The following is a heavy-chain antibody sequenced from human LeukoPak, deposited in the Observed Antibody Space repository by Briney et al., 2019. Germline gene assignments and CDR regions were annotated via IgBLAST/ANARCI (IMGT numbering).Heavy chain of an antibody. D-gene: IGHD4-17*01. CDR1: GFTFTNYL. CDR2: ISSTSGYI. J-gene: IGHJ3*02. V-gene: IGHV3-21*01. CDR3: ARENGDYADAFDI. Sequence: GGSPRLSCAASGFTFTNYLMTWVRQAPGKGLECVSSISSTSGYIFYADSVQGRFTISRDNAKSSLYLQMNSLRAEDTAVYYCARENGDYADAFDIWGQGTMVTVSS.